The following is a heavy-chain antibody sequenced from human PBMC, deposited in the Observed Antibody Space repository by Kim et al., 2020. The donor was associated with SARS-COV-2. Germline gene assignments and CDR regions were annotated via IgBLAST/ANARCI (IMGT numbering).Heavy chain of an antibody. CDR3: AKAPTAMIRGVITHFDY. CDR1: GFTFDDYA. D-gene: IGHD3-10*01. Sequence: GGSLRLSCAASGFTFDDYAMHWVRQAPGKGLEWVSGITWNSGSIGYADSLKGRFTISRDNAKNSLYLQMNSLRAEDTALYYFAKAPTAMIRGVITHFDYWGQGTLVTVSS. V-gene: IGHV3-9*01. J-gene: IGHJ4*02. CDR2: ITWNSGSI.